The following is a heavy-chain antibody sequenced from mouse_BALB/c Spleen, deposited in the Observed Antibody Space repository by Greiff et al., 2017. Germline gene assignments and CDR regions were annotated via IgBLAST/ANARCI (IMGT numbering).Heavy chain of an antibody. CDR1: GYSITSDYA. CDR3: ARNFPNYYGSSPYYYAMDY. CDR2: ISYSGST. D-gene: IGHD1-1*01. V-gene: IGHV3-2*02. Sequence: EVQLQQSGPGLVKPSQSLSLTCTVTGYSITSDYAWNWIRQFPGNKLEWMGYISYSGSTSYNPSLKSRISITRDTSKNQFFLQLNSVTTEDTATYYCARNFPNYYGSSPYYYAMDYWGQGTSVTVSS. J-gene: IGHJ4*01.